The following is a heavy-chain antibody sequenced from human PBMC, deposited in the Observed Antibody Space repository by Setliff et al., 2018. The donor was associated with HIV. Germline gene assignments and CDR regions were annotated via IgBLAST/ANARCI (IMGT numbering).Heavy chain of an antibody. V-gene: IGHV1-46*01. Sequence: ASVKVSCKASADTFTNCLINWVRQAPGQGLEWMGIINPSGGSTNYAQKFQDRVTMTRDTSTSTAYMELRSLRSEDTAVYYCARGVTLVRGGRGDIWGQGTMVTVSS. CDR2: INPSGGST. CDR3: ARGVTLVRGGRGDI. J-gene: IGHJ3*02. CDR1: ADTFTNCL. D-gene: IGHD3-10*01.